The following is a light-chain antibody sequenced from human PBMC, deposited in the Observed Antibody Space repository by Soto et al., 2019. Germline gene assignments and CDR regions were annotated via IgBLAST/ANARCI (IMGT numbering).Light chain of an antibody. V-gene: IGKV1-5*03. Sequence: DIQMTQSPSTLSASVGDRVTITCRASQSITTWLAWYQQKPGKAQKLQIYKATNLQSGVPSRFSGSGSGTEVSLTISSLQPDDFATYYCQRYNDYQYMFGQGTKLEIK. CDR2: KAT. J-gene: IGKJ2*01. CDR1: QSITTW. CDR3: QRYNDYQYM.